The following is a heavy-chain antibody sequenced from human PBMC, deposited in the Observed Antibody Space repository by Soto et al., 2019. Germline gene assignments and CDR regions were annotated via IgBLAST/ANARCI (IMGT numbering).Heavy chain of an antibody. V-gene: IGHV3-23*01. D-gene: IGHD6-13*01. CDR2: ITGSGAST. J-gene: IGHJ2*01. Sequence: EVQLLESGGGLVQPGGSLRLSCAASGFTFSTYAMSWVRQAPGKGLEWVSTITGSGASTYYADSVKGRFTISRDNSKNPLHLQMNSPTAEDTAVYYCAKGRTWSIWYFDLWGRGTLVTVSS. CDR1: GFTFSTYA. CDR3: AKGRTWSIWYFDL.